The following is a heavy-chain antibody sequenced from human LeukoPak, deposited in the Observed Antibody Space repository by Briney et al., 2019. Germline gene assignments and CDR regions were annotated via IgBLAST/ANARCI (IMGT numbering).Heavy chain of an antibody. D-gene: IGHD1-26*01. CDR1: GGSISSSSYY. CDR3: ARRGVAGATTDYYFDY. CDR2: IYYSGST. V-gene: IGHV4-39*01. Sequence: SETLSLTCTVSGGSISSSSYYWGWIRQPPGKGLEWIGSIYYSGSTYYNPSLKSRVTISVDTSKNQFSLKLSSVTAADTAVYYCARRGVAGATTDYYFDYWGQGTLVTVSS. J-gene: IGHJ4*02.